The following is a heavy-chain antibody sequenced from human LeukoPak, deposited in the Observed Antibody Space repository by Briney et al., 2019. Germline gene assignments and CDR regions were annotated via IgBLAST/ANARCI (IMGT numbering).Heavy chain of an antibody. CDR3: ARARGSSTTYYCHYMDV. CDR1: RFTFDDYG. Sequence: PGGSLRLSCAASRFTFDDYGMSWVRQAPGEGLEWVSGIDWNGGSTGYADSVKGRFTISRDNAKNSLYLQMNSLRAEDTALYYCARARGSSTTYYCHYMDVWGKGTTVTVSS. D-gene: IGHD6-6*01. J-gene: IGHJ6*03. CDR2: IDWNGGST. V-gene: IGHV3-20*04.